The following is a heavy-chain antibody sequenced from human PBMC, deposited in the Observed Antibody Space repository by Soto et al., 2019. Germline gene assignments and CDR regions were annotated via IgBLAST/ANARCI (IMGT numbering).Heavy chain of an antibody. V-gene: IGHV3-64*01. Sequence: EVQLVESGGGLVQPGGSLRLSCAASGFTFSSYAMHWVRQAPGKGLEYVSAISSNGGSTYYANSVKGRFTISRDNSKNTLYLQMGSLRAEDMAVYYCARVAFYAFWNGYYKYFDYWGQGALVTVSS. CDR3: ARVAFYAFWNGYYKYFDY. J-gene: IGHJ4*02. D-gene: IGHD3-3*01. CDR2: ISSNGGST. CDR1: GFTFSSYA.